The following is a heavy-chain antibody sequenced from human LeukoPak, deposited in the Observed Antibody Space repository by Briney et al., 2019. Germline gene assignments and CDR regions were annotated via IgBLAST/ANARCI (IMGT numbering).Heavy chain of an antibody. CDR3: AAPLNIFGVVNDAFDI. CDR2: FDPEDGET. Sequence: ASVKVSCKVSGYTLTELSMHWVRQAPGKGLEWMGGFDPEDGETIYAQKFQGRVTMTEDTSTDTAYMELSSLRSEDTAVYYCAAPLNIFGVVNDAFDIWGQGTMVTVSS. D-gene: IGHD3-3*01. CDR1: GYTLTELS. J-gene: IGHJ3*02. V-gene: IGHV1-24*01.